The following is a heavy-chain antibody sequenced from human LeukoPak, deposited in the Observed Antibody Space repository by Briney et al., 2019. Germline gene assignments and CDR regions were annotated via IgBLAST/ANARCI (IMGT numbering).Heavy chain of an antibody. Sequence: ASVKVSCKASGYTFTSYGISWVRQAPGQGLEWMGWISAYNGNTNYAQKLQGRVTMTTDTSTSTAYMELRSLRSDDTAVYYCARDSSGWIYDAFDIWGQGTMVTVSS. D-gene: IGHD6-19*01. CDR3: ARDSSGWIYDAFDI. V-gene: IGHV1-18*01. CDR1: GYTFTSYG. J-gene: IGHJ3*02. CDR2: ISAYNGNT.